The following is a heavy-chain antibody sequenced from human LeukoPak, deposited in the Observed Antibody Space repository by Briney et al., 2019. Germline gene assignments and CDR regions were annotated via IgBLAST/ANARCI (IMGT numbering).Heavy chain of an antibody. D-gene: IGHD2-2*01. Sequence: PSETLSLTCAVYGGSFSGYYWSWIRQPPGKGLEWIGEINHSGSTNYNPSLKSRVTISVDTSKNQFSLKLSSVTAADTAVYYCARGTPLAIVVVPAAMPGSLDWFDPWGQGTLVTVSS. J-gene: IGHJ5*02. CDR1: GGSFSGYY. CDR2: INHSGST. V-gene: IGHV4-34*01. CDR3: ARGTPLAIVVVPAAMPGSLDWFDP.